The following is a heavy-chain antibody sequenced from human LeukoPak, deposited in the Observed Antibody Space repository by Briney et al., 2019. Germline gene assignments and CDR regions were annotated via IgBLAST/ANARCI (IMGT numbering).Heavy chain of an antibody. CDR1: GFTFSSYG. J-gene: IGHJ4*02. CDR3: AKTDIVGAFDY. D-gene: IGHD1-26*01. CDR2: ISYDGSNK. V-gene: IGHV3-30*18. Sequence: GSLRLSCAASGFTFSSYGMHWVRQAPGKGLEWVAVISYDGSNKYYADSVKGRFTISRDNSKNTLYLQMNSLRAEDTAVYYCAKTDIVGAFDYWGQGTLVTVSS.